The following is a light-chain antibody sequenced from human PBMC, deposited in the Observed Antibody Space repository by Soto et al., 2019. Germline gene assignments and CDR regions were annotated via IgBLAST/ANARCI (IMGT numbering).Light chain of an antibody. CDR2: SAS. CDR1: QTISSS. J-gene: IGKJ4*01. CDR3: QPSYSTPLT. Sequence: DIPMTQSPSSLSASVGDRVTITCRASQTISSSLNCYQQKPVKAPKLLIYSASSLQSGFPSRFSGSGSGTDITLTISSLQPDDSGSFYCQPSYSTPLTFGGGNKWEIK. V-gene: IGKV1-39*01.